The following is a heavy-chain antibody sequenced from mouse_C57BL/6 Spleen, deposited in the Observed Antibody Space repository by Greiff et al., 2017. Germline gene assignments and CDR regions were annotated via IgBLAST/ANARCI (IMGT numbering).Heavy chain of an antibody. D-gene: IGHD1-1*01. CDR1: GFTFSDYG. J-gene: IGHJ1*03. V-gene: IGHV5-17*01. CDR3: ASSFYCGSSYWWYFDV. Sequence: EVMLVESGGGLVKPGGSLKLSCAASGFTFSDYGMHWVRQAPEKGLEWVAYISSGSSTIYYADTVKGRFTISRDNAKNTLFLHMTSMRYEDTAMYYCASSFYCGSSYWWYFDVWGTGTTVTVSS. CDR2: ISSGSSTI.